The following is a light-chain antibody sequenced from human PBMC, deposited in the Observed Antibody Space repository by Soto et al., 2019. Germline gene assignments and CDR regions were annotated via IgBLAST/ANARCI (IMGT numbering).Light chain of an antibody. CDR2: DAS. CDR3: QQYNSYSPDT. Sequence: DIQMTQSPSTLSASVGDRVTSTCRASQSISSWLAWYQQKPGKAPKLLIYDASSLESGVPSRFSGSGSGTEFTLIISSLQPDDFATYYCQQYNSYSPDTFGQGTKLEIQ. J-gene: IGKJ2*01. V-gene: IGKV1-5*01. CDR1: QSISSW.